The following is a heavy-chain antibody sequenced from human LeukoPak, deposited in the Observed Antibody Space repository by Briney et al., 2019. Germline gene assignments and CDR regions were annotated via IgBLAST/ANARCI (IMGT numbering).Heavy chain of an antibody. Sequence: GASVKASCKASGYILRSYYMHWVRQAPGQGLEWMGGIIPIFGTANYAQKFQGRVTITTDESTSTAYMELSSLRSEDTAVYYCARSATDFWSGYYNWFDPWGQGTLVTVSS. V-gene: IGHV1-69*05. J-gene: IGHJ5*02. CDR2: IIPIFGTA. CDR1: GYILRSYY. D-gene: IGHD3-3*01. CDR3: ARSATDFWSGYYNWFDP.